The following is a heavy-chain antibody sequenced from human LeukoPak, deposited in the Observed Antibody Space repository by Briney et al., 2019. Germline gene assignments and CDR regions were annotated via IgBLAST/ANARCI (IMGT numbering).Heavy chain of an antibody. J-gene: IGHJ4*02. CDR2: INPNSGGT. CDR3: ARVGAPTRSFDY. V-gene: IGHV1-2*02. CDR1: GYTFTGFY. Sequence: SVKVSCKASGYTFTGFYMPWVRQAPGQGIEWMGWINPNSGGTNYAQKFQGRVTMTRDTSISTAYMELSRLRSDDTAVYYCARVGAPTRSFDYWGQGTLVTVSS. D-gene: IGHD1-14*01.